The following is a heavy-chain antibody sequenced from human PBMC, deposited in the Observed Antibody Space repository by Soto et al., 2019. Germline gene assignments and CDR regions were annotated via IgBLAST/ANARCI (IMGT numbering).Heavy chain of an antibody. J-gene: IGHJ4*02. V-gene: IGHV1-18*01. CDR3: AKDLSGYNYGYYRRFDN. Sequence: GASVKVSSKASGCSFTSYGISWLRHAPGPGLEWMGWISAYNGNTNYAQKLQGRVTMTTDTSTSTAYMELRSLRSDDTAVYYCAKDLSGYNYGYYRRFDNWGQGTLVTV. D-gene: IGHD5-18*01. CDR2: ISAYNGNT. CDR1: GCSFTSYG.